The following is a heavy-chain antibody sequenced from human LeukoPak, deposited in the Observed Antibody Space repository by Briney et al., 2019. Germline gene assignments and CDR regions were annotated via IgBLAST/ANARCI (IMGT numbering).Heavy chain of an antibody. CDR2: ISAHNGNT. CDR1: GYTFTSYG. CDR3: AVGSGYDSPSDY. J-gene: IGHJ4*02. D-gene: IGHD5-12*01. V-gene: IGHV1-18*01. Sequence: ASVKVSCKASGYTFTSYGISWVRQAPGQGLEWMGWISAHNGNTNYAQKVQGRVTMTTDTSTSTAYMELRSLRSDDTAVYYCAVGSGYDSPSDYWGQGTLVTVSS.